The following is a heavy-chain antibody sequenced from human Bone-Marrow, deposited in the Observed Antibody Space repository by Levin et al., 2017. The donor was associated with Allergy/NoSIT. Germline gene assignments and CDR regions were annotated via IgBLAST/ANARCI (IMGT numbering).Heavy chain of an antibody. CDR3: AKDDNALVSSTLDS. V-gene: IGHV3-30*18. CDR1: GFTFRSSA. Sequence: QAGGSLRLSCAASGFTFRSSAMHWVRQAPGKGLEWVAVISFDGTYKFYGDSVKGRFTISRDNSKNTLYLQMTSLRPEDTAVYYCAKDDNALVSSTLDSWGQGTVVIVSS. CDR2: ISFDGTYK. J-gene: IGHJ4*02. D-gene: IGHD6-13*01.